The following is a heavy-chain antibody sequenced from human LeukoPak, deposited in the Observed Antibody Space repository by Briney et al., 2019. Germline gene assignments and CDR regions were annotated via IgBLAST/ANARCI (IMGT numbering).Heavy chain of an antibody. V-gene: IGHV1-46*01. CDR1: GYTFIINY. J-gene: IGHJ5*02. CDR3: ARGGKVAPQPGNWFYP. Sequence: ASVKVSCKAYGYTFIINYLNWERQAPGHALEWVGIINRSVCSPSHAQKFQGRVTMPRYMSTSTVYMTLSSLKSEATAVYYCARGGKVAPQPGNWFYPWGPGTLVTVSS. D-gene: IGHD3-16*01. CDR2: INRSVCSP.